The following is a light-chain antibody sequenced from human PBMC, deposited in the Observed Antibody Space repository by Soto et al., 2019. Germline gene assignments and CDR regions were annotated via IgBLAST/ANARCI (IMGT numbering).Light chain of an antibody. J-gene: IGKJ1*01. V-gene: IGKV3-15*01. CDR3: LQYHNLWA. CDR1: QNIYYN. Sequence: ILMTQSPATVSVSPGESATLSCRASQNIYYNVAWYQQRPGQAPRLLIYRASTRAPGVPARFSGSGSGTEFTLTISSLQPEDFTVSSCLQYHNLWAFGQGTKVDIK. CDR2: RAS.